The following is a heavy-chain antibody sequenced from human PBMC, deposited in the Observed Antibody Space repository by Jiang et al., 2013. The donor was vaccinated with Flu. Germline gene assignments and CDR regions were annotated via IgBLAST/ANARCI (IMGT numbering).Heavy chain of an antibody. Sequence: PGLVKPSETLSLTCTVSGGSISSYYWSWIRQPPREGTGVDWVYLLHGSTNYNPSLKSRVTISVDTSKNQFSLKLSSVTAADTALYYCARERPFSGSYYGGFFDYWGQGTLVTVSS. V-gene: IGHV4-59*01. CDR1: GGSISSYY. D-gene: IGHD1-26*01. CDR3: ARERPFSGSYYGGFFDY. CDR2: LLHGST. J-gene: IGHJ4*02.